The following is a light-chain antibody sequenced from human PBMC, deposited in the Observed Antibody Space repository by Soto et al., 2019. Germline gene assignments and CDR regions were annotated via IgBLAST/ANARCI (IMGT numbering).Light chain of an antibody. CDR2: DNN. CDR1: ISNIGHNY. CDR3: GTWDSSLSAGV. Sequence: QSVLTQPPSVSAAPGQKVTISCSGIISNIGHNYVSWYQQLPGTAPKLLIYDNNERPSGIPDRFSGSKSGTSATLGITGLQTGDEAEYYCGTWDSSLSAGVFGGGTKLTVL. J-gene: IGLJ3*02. V-gene: IGLV1-51*01.